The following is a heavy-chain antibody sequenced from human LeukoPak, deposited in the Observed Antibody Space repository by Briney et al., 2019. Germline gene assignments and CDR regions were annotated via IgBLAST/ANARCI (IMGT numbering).Heavy chain of an antibody. J-gene: IGHJ5*02. CDR3: ARDDWNDP. CDR2: ISYDGSNK. CDR1: GFTFSSYA. Sequence: GGSLRLSCAASGFTFSSYAMHWVRQAPGKGLEWVAVISYDGSNKYYADSVKGRFTISRDNSKNTLYLQMNSLRAEDTAVYYCARDDWNDPWGQGTLVTVSS. V-gene: IGHV3-30*04.